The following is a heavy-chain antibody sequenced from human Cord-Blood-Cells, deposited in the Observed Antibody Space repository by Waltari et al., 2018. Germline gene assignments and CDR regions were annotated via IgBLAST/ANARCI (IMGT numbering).Heavy chain of an antibody. Sequence: QVQLQQWGAGLLKPSETLSLTCAVYGGSFSGYSWRWIRQPPGKGREWIGEINHSGSTNYNPSLKSRVTISVDTSKNQFSLKLSSVTAADTAVYYCARGQGDYYDFWSGYYNWFDPWGQGTLVTVSS. CDR2: INHSGST. CDR3: ARGQGDYYDFWSGYYNWFDP. V-gene: IGHV4-34*01. CDR1: GGSFSGYS. D-gene: IGHD3-3*01. J-gene: IGHJ5*02.